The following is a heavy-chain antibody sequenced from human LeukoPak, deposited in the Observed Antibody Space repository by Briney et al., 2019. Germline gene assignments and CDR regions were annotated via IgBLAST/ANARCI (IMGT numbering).Heavy chain of an antibody. J-gene: IGHJ4*02. CDR3: SSSWDY. V-gene: IGHV3-11*04. CDR2: ISSSGSTI. CDR1: GGSFSDYY. D-gene: IGHD6-13*01. Sequence: LSLTCAVYGGSFSDYYWSWIRQPPGKGLEWVSYISSSGSTIYYADSVKGRFTISRDNAKKSLYLQMNSLRAEDTAVYYCSSSWDYWGQGTLATVSS.